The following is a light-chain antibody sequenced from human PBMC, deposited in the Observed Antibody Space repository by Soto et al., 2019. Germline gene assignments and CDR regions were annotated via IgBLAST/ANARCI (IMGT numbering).Light chain of an antibody. J-gene: IGKJ4*01. CDR3: QQVSSTPQT. V-gene: IGKV1-39*01. Sequence: DIQMTQSPSSLSASVGDRVTITCRASQTIAVYLNWYQQKPGKAPRLLIYASSSLQSGVPSRFRGSGSGTDFTLTISSLQPEDSATYYCQQVSSTPQTFGGGTKVEIK. CDR1: QTIAVY. CDR2: ASS.